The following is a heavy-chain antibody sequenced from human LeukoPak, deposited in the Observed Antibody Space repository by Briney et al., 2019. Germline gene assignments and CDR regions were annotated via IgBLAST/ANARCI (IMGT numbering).Heavy chain of an antibody. V-gene: IGHV3-43*02. D-gene: IGHD3-22*01. CDR3: AKENYDSSGYYWLYFDY. CDR2: ISGDGGST. Sequence: GGSLRLSCAASGFTFDDYAMHWVRQAPGKGLEWVSLISGDGGSTYYADSVKGRFTISRDNSKNSLYLQMNSLRTEDTASYYCAKENYDSSGYYWLYFDYWGQGTLVTVSS. CDR1: GFTFDDYA. J-gene: IGHJ4*02.